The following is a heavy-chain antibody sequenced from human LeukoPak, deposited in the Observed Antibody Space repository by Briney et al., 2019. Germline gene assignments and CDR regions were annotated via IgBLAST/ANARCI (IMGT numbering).Heavy chain of an antibody. D-gene: IGHD6-13*01. CDR2: INHSGST. CDR1: GGSFSGYY. CDR3: ARGAHFLRSSSLWTRPLDY. Sequence: PSETLSLTCAVYGGSFSGYYWSWIRQPPGKGLEWIGEINHSGSTNYNPSLKSRVTIPVDTSKNQFSLKLSSVTAADTAVYYCARGAHFLRSSSLWTRPLDYWGQGTLVTVSS. V-gene: IGHV4-34*01. J-gene: IGHJ4*02.